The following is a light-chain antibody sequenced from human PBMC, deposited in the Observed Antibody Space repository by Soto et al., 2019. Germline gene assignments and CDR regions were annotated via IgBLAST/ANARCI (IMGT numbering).Light chain of an antibody. CDR1: QSIDTW. V-gene: IGKV1-5*03. J-gene: IGKJ1*01. Sequence: DIQMTQSPSTLSASVGDRVTITCRASQSIDTWLAWYQQTPGKAPKLLIYKTSSLQTGVPSRFTGSGSGTEFTLTISSLQPDDFATYYCQQYKSFWTFDQGTKVEIK. CDR3: QQYKSFWT. CDR2: KTS.